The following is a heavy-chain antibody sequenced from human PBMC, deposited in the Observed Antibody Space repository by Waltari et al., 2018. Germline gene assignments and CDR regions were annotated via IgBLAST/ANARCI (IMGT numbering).Heavy chain of an antibody. V-gene: IGHV1-46*01. CDR2: INPTGGDT. Sequence: QVQLVQSGAEVKKPGASVKISCKASGYTFTTYYMHWVRQAPGQGLEWMGIINPTGGDTPYAQKFQGRVTMTTDTSTSTMYLEVTSLKSEDTAVYYCARDGGMDFWGQGTLVTVSS. CDR3: ARDGGMDF. J-gene: IGHJ4*02. CDR1: GYTFTTYY. D-gene: IGHD1-26*01.